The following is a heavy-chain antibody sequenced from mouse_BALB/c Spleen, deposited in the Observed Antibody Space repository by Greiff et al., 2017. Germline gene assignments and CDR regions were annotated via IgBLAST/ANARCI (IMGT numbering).Heavy chain of an antibody. CDR3: ARGTTVVAPIGYAMDY. CDR1: GYTFTDYN. V-gene: IGHV1S29*02. CDR2: IYPYNGGT. Sequence: EVQLQQSGPELVKPGVSVKISCKASGYTFTDYNMHWVKQSHGKSLEWIGFIYPYNGGTGYNQKFKSKATSTVDNSSSTAYMELRSLTSEDSAVYYCARGTTVVAPIGYAMDYWGQGTSVTVSS. J-gene: IGHJ4*01. D-gene: IGHD1-1*01.